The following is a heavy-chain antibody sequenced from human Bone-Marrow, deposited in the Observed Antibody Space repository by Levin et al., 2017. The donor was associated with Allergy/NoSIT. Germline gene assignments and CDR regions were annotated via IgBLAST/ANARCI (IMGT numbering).Heavy chain of an antibody. CDR1: GFTFSSYA. CDR3: AKRECSGGSCHFDY. J-gene: IGHJ4*02. V-gene: IGHV3-23*01. Sequence: LSLTCAASGFTFSSYAMSWVRQAPGKGLEWVSAISGSGGSTYYADSVKGRFTISRDNSKNTLYLQMNSLRAEDTAVYYCAKRECSGGSCHFDYWGQGTLVTVSS. D-gene: IGHD2-15*01. CDR2: ISGSGGST.